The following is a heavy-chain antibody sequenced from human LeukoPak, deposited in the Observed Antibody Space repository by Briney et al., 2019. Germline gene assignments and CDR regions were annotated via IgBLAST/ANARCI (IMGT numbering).Heavy chain of an antibody. CDR1: GFTFDDYT. Sequence: GGSLRLACAASGFTFDDYTMHWVRQAPGKGLEWVSLISWDGGSTSYADSVKGRFTISRDNSKNTLYLQMNSLRAEDTAVYYCARYYYDSSGYSFDYWGQGTLVTVSS. CDR3: ARYYYDSSGYSFDY. V-gene: IGHV3-43*01. J-gene: IGHJ4*02. CDR2: ISWDGGST. D-gene: IGHD3-22*01.